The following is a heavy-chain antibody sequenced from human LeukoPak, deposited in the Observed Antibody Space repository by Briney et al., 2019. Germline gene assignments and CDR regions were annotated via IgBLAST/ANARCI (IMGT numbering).Heavy chain of an antibody. V-gene: IGHV3-21*06. D-gene: IGHD6-19*01. J-gene: IGHJ4*02. Sequence: GGSLRLSCAASRFTFSSYSMNWVRQAPGKGLEWVSSISSSGSYIYYADSVKGRFTISRDNAKNSVYLQMNSLRVEDTALYYCARVGSSAWPFGWGQGTLVTVSS. CDR1: RFTFSSYS. CDR3: ARVGSSAWPFG. CDR2: ISSSGSYI.